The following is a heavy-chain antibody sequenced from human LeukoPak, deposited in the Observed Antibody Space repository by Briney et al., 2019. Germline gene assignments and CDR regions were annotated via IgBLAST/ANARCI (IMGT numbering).Heavy chain of an antibody. J-gene: IGHJ4*02. V-gene: IGHV4-38-2*01. Sequence: SETLSLTCGVSGDSISSGYYWGWIRQPPEKGLEWIGSMSHTGSTNYNPSLKSRVTISVDTSKNQFSLKLSSVTAADTAVYYCARWRGGPFYYFDYWGQGTLVTVSS. CDR1: GDSISSGYY. CDR3: ARWRGGPFYYFDY. CDR2: MSHTGST. D-gene: IGHD3-3*01.